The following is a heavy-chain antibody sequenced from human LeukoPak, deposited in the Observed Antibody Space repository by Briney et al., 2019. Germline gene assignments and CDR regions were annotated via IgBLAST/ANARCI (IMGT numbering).Heavy chain of an antibody. CDR3: ARVTPDAFDI. V-gene: IGHV3-20*01. J-gene: IGHJ3*02. CDR2: INWNGGST. Sequence: AGGSLRLSCAASGFTVSSNYMSWVRQAPGKGLEWASGINWNGGSTGYADSVKGRFTISRDNAKNSLYLQMNSLRAEDTALYHCARVTPDAFDIWGQGTMVTVSS. CDR1: GFTVSSNY.